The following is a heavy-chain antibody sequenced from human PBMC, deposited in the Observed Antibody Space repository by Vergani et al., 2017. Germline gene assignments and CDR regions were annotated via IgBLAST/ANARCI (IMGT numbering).Heavy chain of an antibody. V-gene: IGHV4-39*01. CDR3: ARVKYYSDSTSHFHERYFDV. Sequence: QLHLQESGPGLVTPSETLSLTCTVSGGSISSNSYYWGWIRQPPGKGLEWSGSMYYSWSTYYNPSLKSRVTITVDTSKNQFSLRLTSVTATDTAVYYCARVKYYSDSTSHFHERYFDVWGRGTLVTVPS. CDR2: MYYSWST. J-gene: IGHJ2*01. D-gene: IGHD3-16*01. CDR1: GGSISSNSYY.